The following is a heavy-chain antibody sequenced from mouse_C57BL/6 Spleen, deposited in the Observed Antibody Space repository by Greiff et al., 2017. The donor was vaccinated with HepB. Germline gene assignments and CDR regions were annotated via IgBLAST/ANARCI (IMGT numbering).Heavy chain of an antibody. CDR1: GYTFTGYW. Sequence: VQLQQSGAELVKPGASVKLSCKASGYTFTGYWMHWVKQRPGQGLEWIGMIHPNSGSPNYNEKFKSKATLTVDKSSSTAYMQLSRLTSEDSAVYYCARPWGNFAWFAYWGQGTLVTVSA. J-gene: IGHJ3*01. V-gene: IGHV1-64*01. CDR2: IHPNSGSP. D-gene: IGHD2-1*01. CDR3: ARPWGNFAWFAY.